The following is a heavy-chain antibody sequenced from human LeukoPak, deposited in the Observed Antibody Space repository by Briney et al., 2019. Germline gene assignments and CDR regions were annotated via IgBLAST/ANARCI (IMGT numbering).Heavy chain of an antibody. Sequence: GGSLRLSGAASGFAFRDYYMDWVRQAPGQGLEWVAYISNSGAIIYYAESVKGRFTISRDNAKNSLYLQMNSLRAEDTALYYCARDLAMAGRDLDYWGQGTLVTVSS. J-gene: IGHJ4*02. D-gene: IGHD6-19*01. CDR1: GFAFRDYY. V-gene: IGHV3-11*01. CDR3: ARDLAMAGRDLDY. CDR2: ISNSGAII.